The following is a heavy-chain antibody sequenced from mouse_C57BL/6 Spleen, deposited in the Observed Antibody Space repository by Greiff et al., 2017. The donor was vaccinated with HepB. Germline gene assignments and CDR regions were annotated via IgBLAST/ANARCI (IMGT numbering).Heavy chain of an antibody. Sequence: DVKLVESGGGLVKPGGSLKLSCAASGFTFSSYTMSWVRQTPEKRLEWVATISGGGGNTYYPDSVKGRFTISRDNAKNTLYLQKSSLRSEDTALYYCARSFNYGSSFAYWGQGTLVTVSA. D-gene: IGHD1-1*01. CDR3: ARSFNYGSSFAY. J-gene: IGHJ3*01. V-gene: IGHV5-9*01. CDR1: GFTFSSYT. CDR2: ISGGGGNT.